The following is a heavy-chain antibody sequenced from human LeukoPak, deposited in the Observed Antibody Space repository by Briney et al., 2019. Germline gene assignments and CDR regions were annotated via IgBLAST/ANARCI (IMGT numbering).Heavy chain of an antibody. CDR1: GFTFDHYD. CDR2: INWNGGST. V-gene: IGHV3-20*04. Sequence: GGSLRLSCAASGFTFDHYDTSWVRQAPGKGLEWVSGINWNGGSTGYADSVKRRFTISRDNAKNSLYLQMNSLRAEDTALYYCASTSYRAAAGPEYFQHWGQGTLVTVSS. CDR3: ASTSYRAAAGPEYFQH. D-gene: IGHD6-13*01. J-gene: IGHJ1*01.